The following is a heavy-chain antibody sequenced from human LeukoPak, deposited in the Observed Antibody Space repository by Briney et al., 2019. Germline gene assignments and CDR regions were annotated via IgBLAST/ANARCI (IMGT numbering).Heavy chain of an antibody. Sequence: SETLSLTCTVYGGSISSYYWSWIRQPPGEGLEWIGYIYYSASTNYNPSLKSRVTISVDTSKNQFSLKLSSVTAADTAVYYCARVPTVTFFDYWGQGTLVTVSS. D-gene: IGHD4-17*01. V-gene: IGHV4-59*12. CDR2: IYYSAST. J-gene: IGHJ4*02. CDR3: ARVPTVTFFDY. CDR1: GGSISSYY.